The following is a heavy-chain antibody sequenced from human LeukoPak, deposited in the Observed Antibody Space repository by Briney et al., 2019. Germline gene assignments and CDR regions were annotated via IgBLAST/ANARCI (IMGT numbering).Heavy chain of an antibody. CDR1: GYTFTGYY. V-gene: IGHV1-2*02. CDR2: INPNSSGT. D-gene: IGHD2-15*01. J-gene: IGHJ6*02. CDR3: ASGMGYCSGGSCRNYYYYYGMDV. Sequence: ASVKVSCKASGYTFTGYYMHWVRQAPGQGLEWMGWINPNSSGTNYAQKFQGRVTMTRDTSISTAYMELSRLRSDDTAVYYCASGMGYCSGGSCRNYYYYYGMDVWGQGTTVTVSS.